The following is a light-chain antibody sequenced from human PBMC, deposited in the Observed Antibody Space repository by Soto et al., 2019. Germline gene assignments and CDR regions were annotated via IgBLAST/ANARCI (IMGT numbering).Light chain of an antibody. J-gene: IGLJ7*01. CDR3: CSLTTSHTYV. V-gene: IGLV2-14*03. CDR2: HVT. Sequence: QSALTQPASVSGSPGQSITISCTGTSSDIGHYDYVSLYQQHPGKAPKLMIYHVTYRPSGVSNRYSGSKSGNSASLTISGLQADDEADYYCCSLTTSHTYVFGSGTQLTVL. CDR1: SSDIGHYDY.